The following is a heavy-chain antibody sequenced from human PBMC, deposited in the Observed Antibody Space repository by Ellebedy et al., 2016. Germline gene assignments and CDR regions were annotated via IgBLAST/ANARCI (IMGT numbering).Heavy chain of an antibody. CDR3: ASLAGRQRYND. CDR1: GFTFSDYY. J-gene: IGHJ4*02. D-gene: IGHD1-14*01. CDR2: IKQDGSKK. Sequence: GESLKISCAASGFTFSDYYMNWIRQAPGKGLEWVANIKQDGSKKYHVDSVKGRFTISRDNARNSLYLQMNSLRVEDTAVYYCASLAGRQRYNDWGQGTLVTVST. V-gene: IGHV3-7*01.